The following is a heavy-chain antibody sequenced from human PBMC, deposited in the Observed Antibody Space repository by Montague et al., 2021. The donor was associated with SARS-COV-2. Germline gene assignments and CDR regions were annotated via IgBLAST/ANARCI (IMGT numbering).Heavy chain of an antibody. Sequence: SETLSLTCAVSGGALNSGPYYWGWIRQPPGKGLEWLASIHYSGYTYNHPSLRSRATISVDLAKNQFSLKVSSVTAADTAVYYCARETFSFYGMDVWGQGTTVTVSS. CDR3: ARETFSFYGMDV. J-gene: IGHJ6*02. CDR1: GGALNSGPYY. V-gene: IGHV4-39*02. CDR2: IHYSGYT.